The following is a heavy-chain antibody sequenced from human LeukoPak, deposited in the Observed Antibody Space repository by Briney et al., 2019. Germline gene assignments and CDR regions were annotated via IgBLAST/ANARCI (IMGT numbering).Heavy chain of an antibody. CDR3: ARDLNGDFSLDS. CDR2: TYYRSKWSR. CDR1: GDNVSSKNSA. D-gene: IGHD4-17*01. Sequence: SQTLSLTCAISGDNVSSKNSAWNRIRQSPLRGLEWLGRTYYRSKWSRDYAVSVRSRIAINPDTSENQFSLQLNSVTPEDTAVYYCARDLNGDFSLDSWGQGTLVTVSS. V-gene: IGHV6-1*01. J-gene: IGHJ4*02.